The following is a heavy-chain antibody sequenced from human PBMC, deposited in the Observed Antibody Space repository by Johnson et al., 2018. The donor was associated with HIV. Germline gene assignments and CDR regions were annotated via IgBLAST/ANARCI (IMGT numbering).Heavy chain of an antibody. CDR3: AKTGGGAALDS. Sequence: QMLLVESGGGLVQPGGSLRLSCAASGFTVNSNYMSWVRQAPGKGLEWVAVISYDGSNKYYADSVKGRFTISRDNSKNTLYLQMNSLRVDDTAVYYCAKTGGGAALDSWGQGTMVTVSS. V-gene: IGHV3-30*18. J-gene: IGHJ3*02. CDR1: GFTVNSNY. CDR2: ISYDGSNK. D-gene: IGHD3-16*01.